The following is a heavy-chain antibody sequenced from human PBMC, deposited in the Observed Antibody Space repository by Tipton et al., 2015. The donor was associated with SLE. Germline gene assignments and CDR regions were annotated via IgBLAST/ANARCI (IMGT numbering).Heavy chain of an antibody. Sequence: SLRLSCAASGFTFSSYAMSWVRQAPGKGLEWVSVIYSGGSTYYADSVKGRFTISRDNSKNTLYLQMNSLRAEDTAVYYCAKGSLRQLTGERGPFDYWGQGTLVTVSS. CDR3: AKGSLRQLTGERGPFDY. D-gene: IGHD7-27*01. CDR1: GFTFSSYA. V-gene: IGHV3-23*03. J-gene: IGHJ4*02. CDR2: IYSGGST.